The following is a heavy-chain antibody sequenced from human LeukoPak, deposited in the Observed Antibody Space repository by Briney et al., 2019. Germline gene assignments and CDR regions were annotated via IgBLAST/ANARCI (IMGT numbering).Heavy chain of an antibody. D-gene: IGHD3-16*02. Sequence: PSETLSLTCTVSGGSISSYYWSWIRQPPGKGLEWIGYIYYSGSTNYNPSLKSRVTISVDTSKNQFSLKLSSVTAADTAVYYCARALYDYVWGSYQGNYFDYWGQGTLVTVSS. CDR3: ARALYDYVWGSYQGNYFDY. V-gene: IGHV4-59*08. J-gene: IGHJ4*02. CDR1: GGSISSYY. CDR2: IYYSGST.